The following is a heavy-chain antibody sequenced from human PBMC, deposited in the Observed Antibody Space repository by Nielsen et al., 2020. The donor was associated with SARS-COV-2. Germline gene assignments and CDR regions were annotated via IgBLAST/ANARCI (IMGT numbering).Heavy chain of an antibody. D-gene: IGHD6-6*01. Sequence: ASVKVSCKASGYTFTGYYMHWVRQAPGQGLEWMGWINPNSGGTNYAQKFQGRVTMTTDTSTSTAYMELRSLRSDDTAVYYCARDIRSSSQYSYNYYGMDVWGQGTTVTVSS. CDR2: INPNSGGT. V-gene: IGHV1-2*02. CDR1: GYTFTGYY. CDR3: ARDIRSSSQYSYNYYGMDV. J-gene: IGHJ6*02.